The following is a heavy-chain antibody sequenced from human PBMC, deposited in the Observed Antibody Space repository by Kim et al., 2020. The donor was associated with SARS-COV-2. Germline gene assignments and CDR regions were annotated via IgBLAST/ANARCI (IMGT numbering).Heavy chain of an antibody. D-gene: IGHD3-9*01. CDR2: ISGSGKTT. J-gene: IGHJ6*02. CDR3: TRDLQMTGAIFPYFYGMDV. Sequence: GGSLRLSCVASGFTFSDYEMNWVRQSPGKGLEWVSFISGSGKTTYYADSAKGRFTISRDNAKNTLYLELNTLRAEDTAVYYCTRDLQMTGAIFPYFYGMDVWGQGTTVTVSS. V-gene: IGHV3-48*03. CDR1: GFTFSDYE.